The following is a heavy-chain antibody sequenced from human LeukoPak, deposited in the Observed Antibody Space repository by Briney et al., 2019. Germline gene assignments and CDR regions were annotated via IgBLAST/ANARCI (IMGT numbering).Heavy chain of an antibody. Sequence: TGGSLRLSCAASGFTFSSYWMSWVRQAPGKGLEWVANIKQDGSEKYYVDSVKGRFTISRDNAKNSLYLQMNSLRAEDTAVYYCARERGLHYDFWSGYYPYYYYYGMDVWGQGTTVTVSS. V-gene: IGHV3-7*01. J-gene: IGHJ6*02. D-gene: IGHD3-3*01. CDR3: ARERGLHYDFWSGYYPYYYYYGMDV. CDR2: IKQDGSEK. CDR1: GFTFSSYW.